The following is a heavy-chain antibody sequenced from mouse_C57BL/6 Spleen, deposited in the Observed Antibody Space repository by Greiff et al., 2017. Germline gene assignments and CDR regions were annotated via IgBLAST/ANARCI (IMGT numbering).Heavy chain of an antibody. CDR3: ASPAYLYAMDY. J-gene: IGHJ4*01. V-gene: IGHV1-82*01. D-gene: IGHD5-5*01. Sequence: QVQLQQSGPELVKPGASVKISCKASGYAFSSSWMNWVKQRPGKGLEWIGRIYPGDGDTNYNGKFKGKATLTADKSSSTAYMQLSSLTSEDSAVYFCASPAYLYAMDYWGQGTSVTVSS. CDR2: IYPGDGDT. CDR1: GYAFSSSW.